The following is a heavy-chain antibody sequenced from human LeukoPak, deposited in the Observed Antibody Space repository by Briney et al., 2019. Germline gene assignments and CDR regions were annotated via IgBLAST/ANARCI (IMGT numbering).Heavy chain of an antibody. D-gene: IGHD5-18*01. CDR2: INHSGST. CDR3: ARAKEYGYNYGPGFGFDP. CDR1: GGSSSGYY. J-gene: IGHJ5*02. V-gene: IGHV4-34*01. Sequence: PSETLSLTCAVYGGSSSGYYWSWIRQPPGKGLEWIGEINHSGSTNYNPSLKNRVTISVDTSKNQISLKLSSVTAADTAVYFCARAKEYGYNYGPGFGFDPWGQGTLVTVSS.